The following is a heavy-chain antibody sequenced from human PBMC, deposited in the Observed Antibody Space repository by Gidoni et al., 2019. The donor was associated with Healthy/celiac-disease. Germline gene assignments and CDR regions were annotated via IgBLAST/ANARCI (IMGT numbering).Heavy chain of an antibody. CDR1: GGSFIGYY. CDR3: ARESPPGSGYYSGRRPFDY. D-gene: IGHD3-22*01. J-gene: IGHJ4*02. V-gene: IGHV4-34*01. CDR2: INHSGST. Sequence: QVQLQQWGAGLLKPSETLSLTCAVYGGSFIGYYWSWIRQPPGKGLEWIGEINHSGSTNYNPSLKSRVTISVDTSKNQFSLKLSSVTAADTAVYYCARESPPGSGYYSGRRPFDYWGQGTLVTVSS.